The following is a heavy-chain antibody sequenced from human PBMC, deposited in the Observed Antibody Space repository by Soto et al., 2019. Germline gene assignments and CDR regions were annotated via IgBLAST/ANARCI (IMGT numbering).Heavy chain of an antibody. CDR1: GINFKMYW. D-gene: IGHD3-10*01. V-gene: IGHV3-74*01. Sequence: GGAPRLSCAAPGINFKMYWMHWVCQSPGKGLVWISRIYTDGTYSDYADSVRGRFTISRDNVNDTLYLQMNNLRAEDSGLYYCTRGPRPISTGTGAYWGQGTQVTVSS. J-gene: IGHJ4*02. CDR2: IYTDGTYS. CDR3: TRGPRPISTGTGAY.